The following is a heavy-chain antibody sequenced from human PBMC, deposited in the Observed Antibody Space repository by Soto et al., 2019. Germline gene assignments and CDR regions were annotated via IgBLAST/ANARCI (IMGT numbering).Heavy chain of an antibody. CDR1: GYSISSGYH. CDR3: ARQDRVVAEGRWFDP. CDR2: VHYSGNT. D-gene: IGHD2-15*01. Sequence: PSETLSLTSTVSGYSISSGYHWAWIRQPPGKGLEWLGSVHYSGNTYYNPSLKSRLTISVDKSKNQFSLNLSSVTAADTAVYYCARQDRVVAEGRWFDPWGQGPLFTVSS. J-gene: IGHJ5*02. V-gene: IGHV4-38-2*02.